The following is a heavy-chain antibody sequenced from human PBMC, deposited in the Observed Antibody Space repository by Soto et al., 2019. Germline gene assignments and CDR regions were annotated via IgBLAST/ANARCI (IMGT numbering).Heavy chain of an antibody. V-gene: IGHV3-7*01. CDR2: IKQDGSEK. D-gene: IGHD6-19*01. Sequence: GGSLRLSCAASGFTFSSYWMSLVRQAPGKGLEWVANIKQDGSEKYYVDSVKGRFTISRDNAKNSLYLQMNSLRAEDTAVYYCARGYIWASAVAVADAFDIWGQGTIVTVSS. CDR1: GFTFSSYW. CDR3: ARGYIWASAVAVADAFDI. J-gene: IGHJ3*02.